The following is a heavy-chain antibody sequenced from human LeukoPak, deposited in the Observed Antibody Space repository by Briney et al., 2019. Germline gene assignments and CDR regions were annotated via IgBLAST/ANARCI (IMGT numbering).Heavy chain of an antibody. D-gene: IGHD5-18*01. V-gene: IGHV3-21*01. CDR2: ISSSSSYI. J-gene: IGHJ4*02. CDR1: GFTFSSYA. CDR3: AREGRGYSYGPYFDY. Sequence: GGSLRLSCAASGFTFSSYAMSWVRQAPGKGLEWVSSISSSSSYIYYADAVKGRFTISRDNAKNSLYLQMNSLRAEDTAVYYCAREGRGYSYGPYFDYWGQGTLVTVSS.